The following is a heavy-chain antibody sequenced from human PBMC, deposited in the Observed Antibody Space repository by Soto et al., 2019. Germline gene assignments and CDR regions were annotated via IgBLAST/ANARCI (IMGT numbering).Heavy chain of an antibody. V-gene: IGHV1-69*01. J-gene: IGHJ4*02. D-gene: IGHD2-2*01. Sequence: QVQLVQSGAEVKKPGSSVKVSCKASGGTFSSYAISWVRQAPGQGLEWMGGIIAIFGTANYAQKFQGRVTITADESTSTAYMELSSLRSEDTAVYYCARGLGCSSTSCYCEGGAFFWGQGTLVTVSS. CDR1: GGTFSSYA. CDR3: ARGLGCSSTSCYCEGGAFF. CDR2: IIAIFGTA.